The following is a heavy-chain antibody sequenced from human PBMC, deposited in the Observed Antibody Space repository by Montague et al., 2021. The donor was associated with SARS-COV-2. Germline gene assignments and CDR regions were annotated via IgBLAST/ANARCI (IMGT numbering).Heavy chain of an antibody. Sequence: SETLSLTCTAAGGSISSSNYYWGWIRQPPGKGLEWIGSLFYSGSSFYNPSLKSRVTISVDTSKDQFSLRLSSVTAADTAVYYCVAEWLAIYYFDFWGQGTRCTVSS. V-gene: IGHV4-39*01. J-gene: IGHJ4*02. CDR3: VAEWLAIYYFDF. CDR2: LFYSGSS. CDR1: GGSISSSNYY. D-gene: IGHD6-19*01.